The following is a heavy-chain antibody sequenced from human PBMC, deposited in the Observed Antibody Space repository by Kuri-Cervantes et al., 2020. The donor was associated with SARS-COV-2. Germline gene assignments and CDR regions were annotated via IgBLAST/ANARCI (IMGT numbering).Heavy chain of an antibody. CDR2: IYHSGST. CDR3: ARTVTTTPDY. J-gene: IGHJ4*02. Sequence: GSLRLSCSVSRGSISSTSYYWAWIRQPPGKGLEWIGSIYHSGSTYYNPSLKSRVTISVDTSKNQFSLKLSSVTAADTAVYYCARTVTTTPDYWGQGTLVTVSS. D-gene: IGHD4-11*01. CDR1: RGSISSTSYY. V-gene: IGHV4-39*07.